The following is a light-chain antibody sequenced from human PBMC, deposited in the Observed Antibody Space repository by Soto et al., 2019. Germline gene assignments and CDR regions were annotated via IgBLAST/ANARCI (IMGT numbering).Light chain of an antibody. CDR1: QSVSSSY. CDR3: QQYGRSPKT. V-gene: IGKV3-20*01. CDR2: GAS. Sequence: EVVLMQSPGTLSLSTGERATLSCRASQSVSSSYLAWYQQKPGQAPRLLIYGASSRATGIPDRFSGSGSGTDFTLTISRLEPEDFAVYYCQQYGRSPKTFGQGTKVAIK. J-gene: IGKJ1*01.